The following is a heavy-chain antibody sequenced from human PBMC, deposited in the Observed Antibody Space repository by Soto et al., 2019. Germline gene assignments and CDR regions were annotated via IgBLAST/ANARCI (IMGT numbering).Heavy chain of an antibody. CDR3: ARARRYYDFWSGYYFWFDP. V-gene: IGHV3-33*01. CDR2: IWYDGSNK. Sequence: GSLRLSCAASGFIFSDYGMHRVRQTPGKGLEWVAVIWYDGSNKFYADSVKGRFTISRDNSKNTLYLEINGLRAEDTAVYYCARARRYYDFWSGYYFWFDPWGQGTLVTVSS. CDR1: GFIFSDYG. D-gene: IGHD3-3*01. J-gene: IGHJ5*02.